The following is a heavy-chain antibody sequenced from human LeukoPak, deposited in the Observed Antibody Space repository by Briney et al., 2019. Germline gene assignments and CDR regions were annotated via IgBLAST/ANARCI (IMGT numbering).Heavy chain of an antibody. CDR3: ARDHYYDILTGYYPPLYYGMDV. J-gene: IGHJ6*04. CDR2: ISAYNGNT. D-gene: IGHD3-9*01. V-gene: IGHV1-18*04. Sequence: ASVKVSCKASGYTFTSYGISWVRQAPGQWLEWMGWISAYNGNTNYAQKLQGRVTMTTDTSTSTAYMELRSLRSDDTAVYYCARDHYYDILTGYYPPLYYGMDVWGKGTTVTVSS. CDR1: GYTFTSYG.